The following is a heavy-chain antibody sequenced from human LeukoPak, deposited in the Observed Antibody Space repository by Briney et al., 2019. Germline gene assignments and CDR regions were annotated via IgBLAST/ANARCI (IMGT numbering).Heavy chain of an antibody. J-gene: IGHJ4*02. CDR1: GYTFTSYY. Sequence: GASVKVSCKASGYTFTSYYMHWVRQAPGQGLEWMGIINPSGGSTSYAQKFQGRVTMTRDTSTSTVYMELSSLRSEDTAVYYCAREKTVAGSTYYFDYWGQGTLVTVSS. V-gene: IGHV1-46*01. CDR3: AREKTVAGSTYYFDY. D-gene: IGHD6-19*01. CDR2: INPSGGST.